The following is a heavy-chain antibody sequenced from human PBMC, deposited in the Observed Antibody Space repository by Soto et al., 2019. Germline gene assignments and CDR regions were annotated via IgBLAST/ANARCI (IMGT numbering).Heavy chain of an antibody. CDR1: GFTFSDYY. CDR3: AKASGRVTKRFDS. D-gene: IGHD4-17*01. V-gene: IGHV3-11*06. J-gene: IGHJ4*02. Sequence: LRLSCAASGFTFSDYYMTWIRQAPGKGLEWVSYISSSVSYTNYADSVKGRFTISRDNAKNSVYLQMNSLGAADTAVYYCAKASGRVTKRFDSWGQGTLVTVS. CDR2: ISSSVSYT.